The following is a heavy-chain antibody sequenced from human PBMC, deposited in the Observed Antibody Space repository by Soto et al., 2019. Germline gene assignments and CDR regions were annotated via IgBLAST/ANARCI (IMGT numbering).Heavy chain of an antibody. CDR1: GFSFSNIW. V-gene: IGHV3-74*01. Sequence: GGSLRLSCAASGFSFSNIWMYWVRQAPGKGLVCVSRINEDVSMRXXADSVTGXXTISIDKAKKXLYLQXSSLRAEDTAVYYCVTCFRWVQGTLVTVSS. CDR2: INEDVSMR. D-gene: IGHD3-10*02. J-gene: IGHJ4*02. CDR3: VTCFR.